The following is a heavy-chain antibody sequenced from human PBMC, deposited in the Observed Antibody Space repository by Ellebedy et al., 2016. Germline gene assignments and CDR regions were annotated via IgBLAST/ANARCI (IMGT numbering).Heavy chain of an antibody. J-gene: IGHJ6*03. CDR2: INHSGST. CDR3: ARGQGIAAAGIFYYMDV. V-gene: IGHV4-34*01. CDR1: GGSFSGYY. D-gene: IGHD6-13*01. Sequence: SETLSLTCAVYGGSFSGYYWSWIRQPPGKGLEWIGEINHSGSTNYNPSLKSRVTISVDTSKNQFSLKLSSVTAADTAVYYCARGQGIAAAGIFYYMDVWGKGTTVTVSS.